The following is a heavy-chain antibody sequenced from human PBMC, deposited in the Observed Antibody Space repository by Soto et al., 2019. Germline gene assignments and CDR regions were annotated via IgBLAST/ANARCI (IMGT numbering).Heavy chain of an antibody. CDR1: GGTFGNSA. Sequence: QVQLVQSGAEVKKPGSSVTVSCKASGGTFGNSAISWVRQAPGQGLEWMGGVIPIFPTPDYAQKFQGRVTLTAAESTTTPYMSLTSLKSQATTVYYCARDKHRQQSGANYYYGIDVWGQGTTVTVSS. V-gene: IGHV1-69*12. J-gene: IGHJ6*02. D-gene: IGHD2-21*01. CDR2: VIPIFPTP. CDR3: ARDKHRQQSGANYYYGIDV.